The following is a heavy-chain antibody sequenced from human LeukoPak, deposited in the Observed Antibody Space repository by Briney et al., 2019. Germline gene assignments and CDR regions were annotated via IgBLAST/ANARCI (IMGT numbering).Heavy chain of an antibody. D-gene: IGHD1-1*01. CDR1: GFTFSTYV. V-gene: IGHV3-23*01. CDR3: AKGNWRYFDY. Sequence: PGGSLRLSCAASGFTFSTYVMSWVRQAPGKGLEWVSAISGSGGSTYYADSVKGRFTISRDNSKNTLYLQMNNLGADDTAVYYCAKGNWRYFDYWGQGTLVTVSS. J-gene: IGHJ4*02. CDR2: ISGSGGST.